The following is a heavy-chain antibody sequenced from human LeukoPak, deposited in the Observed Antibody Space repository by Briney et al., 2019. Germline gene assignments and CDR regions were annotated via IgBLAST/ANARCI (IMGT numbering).Heavy chain of an antibody. D-gene: IGHD3-22*01. J-gene: IGHJ4*02. CDR1: GGSISSYY. CDR3: ARGVYDSSGYLFDY. V-gene: IGHV4-4*07. CDR2: IYTSGST. Sequence: SETLSLICTVSGGSISSYYWSWIRQPAGKGLEWIGRIYTSGSTNYNPSLKSRVTMSVDTSKNQFSLKLSSVTAADTAVYYCARGVYDSSGYLFDYWGQGTLVTVSS.